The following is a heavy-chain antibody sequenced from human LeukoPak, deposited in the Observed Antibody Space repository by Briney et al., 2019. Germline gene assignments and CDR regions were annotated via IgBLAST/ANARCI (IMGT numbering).Heavy chain of an antibody. D-gene: IGHD3-16*01. CDR2: ISGGGVTT. Sequence: DPGGSLRPSCVGSGFTSIAYALTWARQAPGKGLEWVSGISGGGVTTYYADSVKGRFTISRDNSKNTLYLQTNSLRADDTAIYYCARNQQLGGHSYYYYGMDVWGQGTTVTVSS. V-gene: IGHV3-23*01. CDR1: GFTSIAYA. J-gene: IGHJ6*02. CDR3: ARNQQLGGHSYYYYGMDV.